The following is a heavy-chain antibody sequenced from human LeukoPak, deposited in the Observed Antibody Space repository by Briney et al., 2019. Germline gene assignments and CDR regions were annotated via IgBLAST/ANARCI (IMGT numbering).Heavy chain of an antibody. J-gene: IGHJ5*02. Sequence: SETLSLTCTVSGGSISSYYWSWLPQPPGKGVEWIGYIYYSGSTNYNPSLKSRVTISVDTSKNQFSLELSSVTAADTAVYYCARVLPGVVVVAATSPFGWFDPWGQGTLVTVSS. CDR3: ARVLPGVVVVAATSPFGWFDP. CDR2: IYYSGST. CDR1: GGSISSYY. D-gene: IGHD2-15*01. V-gene: IGHV4-59*01.